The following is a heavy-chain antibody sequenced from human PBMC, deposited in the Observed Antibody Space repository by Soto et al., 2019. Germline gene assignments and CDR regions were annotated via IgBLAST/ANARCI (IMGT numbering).Heavy chain of an antibody. V-gene: IGHV3-23*01. CDR1: EFTFNTYA. J-gene: IGHJ3*02. Sequence: EVQLLESGGGLVQPGGSLRLSCAASEFTFNTYAMSWVRQAPGKGLEWVSVISDSGTNTYYADAVEGRFTISRDNSKNTLYLQMGSLRAEDTAVYYCAKDLSTGVTRGAFDIWGQGTTVTVSS. D-gene: IGHD4-17*01. CDR2: ISDSGTNT. CDR3: AKDLSTGVTRGAFDI.